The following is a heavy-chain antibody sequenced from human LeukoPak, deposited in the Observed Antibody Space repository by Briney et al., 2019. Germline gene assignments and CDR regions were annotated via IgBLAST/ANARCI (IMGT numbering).Heavy chain of an antibody. V-gene: IGHV1-18*04. D-gene: IGHD2-2*01. J-gene: IGHJ3*02. CDR1: GYTFTGYY. CDR3: ARGFGAGYCSSTSCFDDAFDI. CDR2: ISAYNGNT. Sequence: ASVKVSCKASGYTFTGYYMHWVRQAPGQGLEWMGWISAYNGNTNYAQKLQGRVTMTTDTSTSTAYMELRSLRSDDTAVYYCARGFGAGYCSSTSCFDDAFDIWGQGTMVTVSS.